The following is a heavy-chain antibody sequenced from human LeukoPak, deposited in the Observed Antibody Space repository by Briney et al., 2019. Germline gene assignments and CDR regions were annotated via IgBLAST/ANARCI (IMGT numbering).Heavy chain of an antibody. CDR1: GFTFGSYG. D-gene: IGHD6-6*01. V-gene: IGHV3-30*02. CDR3: ARATVTSSIAARFSAFDI. Sequence: GGSLRLSCAASGFTFGSYGMHWVRQAPGKGLEWVAFIRYDGSNKYYADSVKGRFTISRDNSKNTLYLQMNSLRAEDTAVYYCARATVTSSIAARFSAFDIWGQGTMVTVSS. J-gene: IGHJ3*02. CDR2: IRYDGSNK.